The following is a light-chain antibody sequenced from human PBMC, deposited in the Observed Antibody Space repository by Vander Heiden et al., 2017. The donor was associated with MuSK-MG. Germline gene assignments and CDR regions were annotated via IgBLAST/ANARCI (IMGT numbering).Light chain of an antibody. Sequence: EIVLTQSPGTLSLSPGERATLSCRASQSVSSSYLAWYQQKPGQAPRLLIYGASSRATGIPDRFSGSGSGTDFTLTISRLEPEDFAVYYCQQYGSEPPGVTFGPGTKVDIK. V-gene: IGKV3-20*01. J-gene: IGKJ3*01. CDR2: GAS. CDR1: QSVSSSY. CDR3: QQYGSEPPGVT.